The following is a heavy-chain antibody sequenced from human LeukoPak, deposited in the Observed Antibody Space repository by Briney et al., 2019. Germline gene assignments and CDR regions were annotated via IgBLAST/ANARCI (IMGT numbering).Heavy chain of an antibody. V-gene: IGHV3-7*01. CDR3: ARVLSGSGSLYYYYYYMDV. D-gene: IGHD3-10*01. CDR1: GFTLNTYW. Sequence: GGSLRLSCTDSGFTLNTYWMSWVRQAPGKGLEWVANIKEDGSAKYYVDSVKGRFTISRDNAKNSLYLQMNSLRAEDTAVYYCARVLSGSGSLYYYYYYMDVWGKGTTVTISS. CDR2: IKEDGSAK. J-gene: IGHJ6*03.